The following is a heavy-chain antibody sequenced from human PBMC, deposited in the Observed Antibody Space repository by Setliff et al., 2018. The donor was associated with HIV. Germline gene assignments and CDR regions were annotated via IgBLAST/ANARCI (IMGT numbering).Heavy chain of an antibody. D-gene: IGHD6-13*01. V-gene: IGHV3-21*01. CDR1: GFNFSSHT. CDR2: ISSTGTYI. CDR3: ARDGVPYSSSWYVPDY. Sequence: PGGSLRLSCAASGFNFSSHTMNWIRQAPGKGLEWVSSISSTGTYIYYADSMKGRFTISRDNAKNSLYLQMNSLRAEDTAVYYCARDGVPYSSSWYVPDYWGQGTLVTVSS. J-gene: IGHJ4*02.